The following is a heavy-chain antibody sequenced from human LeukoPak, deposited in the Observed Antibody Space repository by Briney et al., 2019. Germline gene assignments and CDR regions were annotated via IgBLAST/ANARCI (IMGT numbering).Heavy chain of an antibody. D-gene: IGHD1-26*01. CDR1: GGSFRGYY. J-gene: IGHJ3*02. CDR3: ARGSEWELLGAFDI. V-gene: IGHV4-34*01. CDR2: MNHSGGT. Sequence: PSETLSLTCAVYGGSFRGYYWSWIRLPPGKGLEWIGEMNHSGGTNYNASLKSRVTISVDTSKNQFSLKLSSVTAADTAVYYCARGSEWELLGAFDIWGQGTMVTVSS.